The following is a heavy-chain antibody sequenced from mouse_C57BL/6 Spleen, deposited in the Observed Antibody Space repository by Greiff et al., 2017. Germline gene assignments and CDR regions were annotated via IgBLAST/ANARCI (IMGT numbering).Heavy chain of an antibody. V-gene: IGHV1-53*01. J-gene: IGHJ2*01. Sequence: VQLQQPGTELVKPGASVKLSCKASGYTFTSYWMHWVKQRPGQGLEWIGNINPSNGGTNYNEKFKGKATFTADTSSNTAYMQLSSLTTEDSAIYYCARGVGYYANWGYFDYWGQGTTLTVSS. D-gene: IGHD2-1*01. CDR2: INPSNGGT. CDR1: GYTFTSYW. CDR3: ARGVGYYANWGYFDY.